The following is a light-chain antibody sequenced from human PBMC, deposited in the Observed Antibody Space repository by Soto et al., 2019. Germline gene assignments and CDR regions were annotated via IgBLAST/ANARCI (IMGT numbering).Light chain of an antibody. CDR3: QQYGTSPRT. J-gene: IGKJ1*01. Sequence: EIVLTQSPGTLSLSPGERATLSCRASQSVSSNYLAWYQQKPGQAPRLLIFGASSRATGIPDKXSGSGSGTDFTLTISRLEPEDFGMYYCQQYGTSPRTFGQGTKVEIK. CDR2: GAS. CDR1: QSVSSNY. V-gene: IGKV3-20*01.